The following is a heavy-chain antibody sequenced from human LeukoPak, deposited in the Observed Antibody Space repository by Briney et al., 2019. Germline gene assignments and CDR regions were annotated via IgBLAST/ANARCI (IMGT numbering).Heavy chain of an antibody. Sequence: KISCKGSGSPFPDDYMHWGQPAPGKGVGWIGPVDPEDGETISAEKFQGRVSISAATSTDTAYMELSSLRSEGTAVYYCATGYCSSTSCQPDAFDIWGQGTMVTVSS. J-gene: IGHJ3*02. D-gene: IGHD2-2*01. CDR3: ATGYCSSTSCQPDAFDI. CDR2: VDPEDGET. CDR1: GSPFPDDY. V-gene: IGHV1-69-2*01.